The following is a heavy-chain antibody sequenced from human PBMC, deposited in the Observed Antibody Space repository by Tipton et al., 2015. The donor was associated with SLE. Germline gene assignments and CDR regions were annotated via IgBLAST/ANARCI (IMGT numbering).Heavy chain of an antibody. D-gene: IGHD3-3*01. Sequence: LRLSCAVYGGSFSGYYWSWIRQTPGKGLEWIGEINHSGSTNYNPSLKSRVTISVDTSKNQFSLKLSSVTAADTAVYYCATRGYDFWSGYYIGIPLQHWGQGTLVTVSS. CDR2: INHSGST. J-gene: IGHJ1*01. V-gene: IGHV4-34*01. CDR1: GGSFSGYY. CDR3: ATRGYDFWSGYYIGIPLQH.